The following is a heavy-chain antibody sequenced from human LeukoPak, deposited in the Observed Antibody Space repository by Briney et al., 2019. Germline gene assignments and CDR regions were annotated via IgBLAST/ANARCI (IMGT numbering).Heavy chain of an antibody. J-gene: IGHJ4*02. CDR3: ARDRATSGWYQDDY. Sequence: ASVKVSCKASGYTLTSYGITWVRQAPGQGLEWMGWISGYNGKRNYAQKIQGRVTMTADTSTSTAYMELRSLRSDDTAVYYCARDRATSGWYQDDYWGQGTQVTVSS. CDR2: ISGYNGKR. D-gene: IGHD6-19*01. V-gene: IGHV1-18*01. CDR1: GYTLTSYG.